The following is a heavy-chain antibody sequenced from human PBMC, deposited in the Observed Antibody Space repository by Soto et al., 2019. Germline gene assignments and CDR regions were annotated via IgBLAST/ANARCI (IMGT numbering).Heavy chain of an antibody. CDR3: AKHRGTYYYDSSGFDY. D-gene: IGHD3-22*01. Sequence: EVQLLESGGGLVQPGGSLRLSCAASGFTFSSYAMSWVRQAPGKGLEWVSAISGSGGSTYYADSVKGRFTISRDNSKNTLYLQMNSLRAEDTAVYYCAKHRGTYYYDSSGFDYWGHGTLVTVSS. CDR2: ISGSGGST. J-gene: IGHJ4*01. CDR1: GFTFSSYA. V-gene: IGHV3-23*01.